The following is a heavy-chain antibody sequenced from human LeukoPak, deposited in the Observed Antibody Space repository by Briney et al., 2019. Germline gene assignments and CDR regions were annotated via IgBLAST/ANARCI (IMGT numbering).Heavy chain of an antibody. CDR3: TRVGYIHEGIDY. V-gene: IGHV3-7*04. J-gene: IGHJ4*02. Sequence: GGSLRLSCAASGFTFSSYSMNWVRQAPGKGLEWVANIKQDGSKKSYVDSVKGRFTISRDNAKNSLYLQMNSLRAEDTAIYYCTRVGYIHEGIDYWGQGTLVTVSS. CDR1: GFTFSSYS. D-gene: IGHD5-24*01. CDR2: IKQDGSKK.